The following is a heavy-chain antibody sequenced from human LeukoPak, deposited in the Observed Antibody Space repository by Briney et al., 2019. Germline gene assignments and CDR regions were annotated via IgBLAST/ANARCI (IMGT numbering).Heavy chain of an antibody. CDR1: GGSISSSSYY. CDR3: ARGTKPMYYYDSSGDHRFDY. D-gene: IGHD3-22*01. Sequence: PSETLSLTCTVSGGSISSSSYYWGWIRQPPGKGLEWIGSIYYSGSTYYNPSLKSRVTISVDTSKNQFSLKLSSVTAADTAVYYCARGTKPMYYYDSSGDHRFDYWGQGTLVTVSS. CDR2: IYYSGST. J-gene: IGHJ4*02. V-gene: IGHV4-39*01.